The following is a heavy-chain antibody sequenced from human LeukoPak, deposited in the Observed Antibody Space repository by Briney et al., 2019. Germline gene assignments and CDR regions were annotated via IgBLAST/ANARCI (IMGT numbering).Heavy chain of an antibody. D-gene: IGHD1-1*01. Sequence: GGSLRLSCAASGFTFSNYAISWVRQAPGKGLEWVSDMSDTGAYTNYLGSVKGRFTISRDYSENMLYLQMSSLRVEDTAVYYCVRKWNGGFDIWGQGTMVTVSS. CDR3: VRKWNGGFDI. J-gene: IGHJ3*02. V-gene: IGHV3-23*01. CDR2: MSDTGAYT. CDR1: GFTFSNYA.